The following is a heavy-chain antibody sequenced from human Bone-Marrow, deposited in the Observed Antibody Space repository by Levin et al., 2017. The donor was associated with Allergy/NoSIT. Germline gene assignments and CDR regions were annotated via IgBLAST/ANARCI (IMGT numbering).Heavy chain of an antibody. V-gene: IGHV3-23*01. CDR1: GFTFSSYA. Sequence: GESLKISCAASGFTFSSYAMSWVRQAPGKGLEWVSAISGSGGSTYYADSVKGRFTISRDNSKNTLYLQMNSLRAEDTAVYYCAKGDCSGGSCYSRWYFDLWGRGTLVTVSS. J-gene: IGHJ2*01. CDR3: AKGDCSGGSCYSRWYFDL. CDR2: ISGSGGST. D-gene: IGHD2-15*01.